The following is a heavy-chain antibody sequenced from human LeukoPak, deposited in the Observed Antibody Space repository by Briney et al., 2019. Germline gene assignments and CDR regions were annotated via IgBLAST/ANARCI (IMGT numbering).Heavy chain of an antibody. V-gene: IGHV3-74*01. CDR2: INGDGRNI. CDR1: GFTFSSYW. Sequence: GGSLRLSCVASGFTFSSYWMHWVRQDPRKGLVWVSRINGDGRNINYADSVRGRFTISRDNAKNTLYLQMNTLRVEDTAVYYCAKDLLAGIFDYWGQGTLVTVSS. J-gene: IGHJ4*02. CDR3: AKDLLAGIFDY. D-gene: IGHD3-3*02.